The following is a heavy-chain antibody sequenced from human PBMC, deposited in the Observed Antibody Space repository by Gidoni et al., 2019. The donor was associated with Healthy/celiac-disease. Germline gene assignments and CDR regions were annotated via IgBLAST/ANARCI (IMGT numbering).Heavy chain of an antibody. CDR3: ASNKRLAPYYYGSGSYRWFDP. CDR1: GGSFSGYY. J-gene: IGHJ5*02. CDR2: INHSGST. Sequence: QVQLQQWGAGLLKPSETLSLTCAVYGGSFSGYYWSWIRQPPGKGLEWIGEINHSGSTNYNPSLKSRVTISVDTSKNQFSLKLSSVTAADTAVYYCASNKRLAPYYYGSGSYRWFDPWGQGTLVTVSS. V-gene: IGHV4-34*01. D-gene: IGHD3-10*01.